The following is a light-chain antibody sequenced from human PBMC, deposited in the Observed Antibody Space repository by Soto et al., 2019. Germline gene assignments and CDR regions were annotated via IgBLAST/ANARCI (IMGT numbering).Light chain of an antibody. CDR2: GAS. J-gene: IGKJ1*01. CDR3: QQYGSFPRT. Sequence: ESVLTQSPGTLSLSPGESATLSCRASQSVSSSYLAWYQQKPGQAPRLLIYGASCRATGIPDRFSGSGSGTGFTLTISRQEPEDFAVYCCQQYGSFPRTFGQGTKVELK. CDR1: QSVSSSY. V-gene: IGKV3-20*01.